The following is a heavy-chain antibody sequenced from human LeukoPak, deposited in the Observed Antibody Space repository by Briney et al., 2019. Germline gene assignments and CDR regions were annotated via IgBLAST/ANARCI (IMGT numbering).Heavy chain of an antibody. CDR2: INPNFGAA. V-gene: IGHV1-69*13. D-gene: IGHD6-25*01. J-gene: IGHJ4*02. CDR3: ARDQSASSSDFFDY. CDR1: GGTVTSYA. Sequence: GASVKVSCKASGGTVTSYAISWVRQAPGQGLEWMGGINPNFGAANYAQKFQGRVTITSDESTKTAYMELSSLRSEDTAVYYCARDQSASSSDFFDYWGQGTLVTVSS.